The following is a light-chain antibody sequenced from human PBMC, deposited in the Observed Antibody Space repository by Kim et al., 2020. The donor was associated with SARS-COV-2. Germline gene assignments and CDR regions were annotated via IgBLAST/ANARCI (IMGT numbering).Light chain of an antibody. CDR1: SSDVGGYNY. Sequence: QSVLTQPRSVSGSPGQSVTISCTGTSSDVGGYNYVSWYQQHPAKAPKLMIYDVIKRPSGVPDRFSGSKSGNTASLTISGLQAEDEADYYCCSYAGSYTLVVFGGGTQLTVL. J-gene: IGLJ2*01. V-gene: IGLV2-11*01. CDR2: DVI. CDR3: CSYAGSYTLVV.